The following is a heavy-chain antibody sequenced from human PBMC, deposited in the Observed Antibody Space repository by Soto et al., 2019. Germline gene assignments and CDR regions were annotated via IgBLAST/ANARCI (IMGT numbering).Heavy chain of an antibody. CDR3: ARSGVGYDSSGYYYGY. J-gene: IGHJ4*02. CDR2: ISYDGSNK. Sequence: GSLGLPCAASGFTFSSYAMHWVRQAPGKGLEWVAVISYDGSNKYYADSVKGRFTISRDNSKNTLYLQMNSLRAEDTAVYYCARSGVGYDSSGYYYGYWGQGTPVTVYS. CDR1: GFTFSSYA. V-gene: IGHV3-30-3*01. D-gene: IGHD3-22*01.